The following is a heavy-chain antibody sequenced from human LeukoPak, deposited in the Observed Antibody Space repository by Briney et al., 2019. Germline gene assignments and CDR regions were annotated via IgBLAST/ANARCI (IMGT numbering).Heavy chain of an antibody. D-gene: IGHD2-15*01. CDR2: ISTTSSYT. CDR1: GFTSSAYY. V-gene: IGHV3-11*06. CDR3: ARDGCSGGSCYVYYYGMDV. J-gene: IGHJ6*02. Sequence: GGSLRLSCAASGFTSSAYYMSWIRQAPGKGLEWVSYISTTSSYTNHADSVKGRFTISRDNAKNSLYLQMNSLRAEDTAVYYCARDGCSGGSCYVYYYGMDVWGQGTTVTVSS.